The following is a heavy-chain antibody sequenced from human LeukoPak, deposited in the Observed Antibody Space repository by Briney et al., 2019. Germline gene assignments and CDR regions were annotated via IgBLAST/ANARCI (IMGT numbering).Heavy chain of an antibody. Sequence: GESLKISCKGSGYSFTSYWIGWVRQMPGKGLEWMGIIYPGDSDTRYSPSFQGQVTISADKSISTAYLQWSSLKASDTAMYYCARRIAAADVSVAFDIWGQGTMVTVSS. D-gene: IGHD6-13*01. V-gene: IGHV5-51*01. CDR2: IYPGDSDT. CDR1: GYSFTSYW. CDR3: ARRIAAADVSVAFDI. J-gene: IGHJ3*02.